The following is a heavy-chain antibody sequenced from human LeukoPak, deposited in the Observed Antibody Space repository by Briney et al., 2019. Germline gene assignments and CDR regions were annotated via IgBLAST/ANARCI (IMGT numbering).Heavy chain of an antibody. CDR2: IKQDGSEK. Sequence: GGSLRLSCAASGFTFSRYWMSWVRQAPGKGLEWVANIKQDGSEKYYVGSVRGRFTISRDNAKNSLYLQMNSLRAEDTAVYYCARGVPTILYWYFDLWGRGTLVTVSS. V-gene: IGHV3-7*02. CDR1: GFTFSRYW. D-gene: IGHD5-12*01. CDR3: ARGVPTILYWYFDL. J-gene: IGHJ2*01.